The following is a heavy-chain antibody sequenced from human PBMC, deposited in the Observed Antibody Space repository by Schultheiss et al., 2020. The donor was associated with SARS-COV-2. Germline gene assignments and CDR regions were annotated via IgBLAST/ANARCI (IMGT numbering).Heavy chain of an antibody. CDR2: INPKTGDT. D-gene: IGHD3-16*01. CDR3: ARDPFERRPSLDD. Sequence: ASVKVSCKASGYTFTGYYMHWVRQAPGQGLEWMGRINPKTGDTHYAQKFQGGVTMTWDTSISTAYVDLSSLTSDDTAVYYCARDPFERRPSLDDWGQGTLVTVSS. J-gene: IGHJ4*02. CDR1: GYTFTGYY. V-gene: IGHV1-2*06.